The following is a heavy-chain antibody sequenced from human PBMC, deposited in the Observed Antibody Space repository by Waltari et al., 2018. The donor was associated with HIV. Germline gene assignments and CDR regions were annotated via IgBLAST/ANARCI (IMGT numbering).Heavy chain of an antibody. Sequence: QVQLLQSGPGLLRPSQTLPPSCNVSGVSLTSASHYWRWVRHSPLKGLEWIGVKYYTGYSSSNPSLTSRVTMAIDSTKNLFSLTLTSVTAADAATYVWARGERDGAGDYHHFDQWGQGSPVTV. CDR1: GVSLTSASHY. J-gene: IGHJ5*02. CDR2: KYYTGYS. V-gene: IGHV4-30-4*01. D-gene: IGHD4-17*01. CDR3: ARGERDGAGDYHHFDQ.